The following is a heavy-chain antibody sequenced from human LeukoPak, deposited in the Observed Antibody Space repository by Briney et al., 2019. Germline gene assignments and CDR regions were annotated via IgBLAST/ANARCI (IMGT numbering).Heavy chain of an antibody. Sequence: SETLSLTCTVSGGSISSYYWTWIRQPAGKGLEWIGLIYTSESTIYNPSLKSRVTMSADTSKDQFSLKLSSVTAADTAVYYCARGTHWYFDLWGRGTLVTVSS. D-gene: IGHD1-14*01. J-gene: IGHJ2*01. V-gene: IGHV4-4*07. CDR1: GGSISSYY. CDR3: ARGTHWYFDL. CDR2: IYTSEST.